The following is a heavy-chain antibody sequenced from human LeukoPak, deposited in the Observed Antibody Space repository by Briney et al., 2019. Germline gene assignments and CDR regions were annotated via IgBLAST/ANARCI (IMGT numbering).Heavy chain of an antibody. CDR1: GDSVSSNSAA. V-gene: IGHV6-1*01. Sequence: SQTLSLTCAISGDSVSSNSAAWNWIRQSPSRGLEWLGRTYYRSKWYNDYAVSVKSRITINPDSSKNQFSLKLSSVTAADTAVYYCAGARRWFDVGYYYYGMDVWGQGTTVTVSS. D-gene: IGHD3-10*01. CDR3: AGARRWFDVGYYYYGMDV. J-gene: IGHJ6*02. CDR2: TYYRSKWYN.